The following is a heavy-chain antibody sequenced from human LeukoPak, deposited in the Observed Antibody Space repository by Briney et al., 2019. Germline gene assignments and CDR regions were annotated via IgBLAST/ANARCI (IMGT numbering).Heavy chain of an antibody. J-gene: IGHJ6*02. CDR1: GYTFTSYA. V-gene: IGHV1-69*13. Sequence: SVKVSCKASGYTFTSYAMHWVRQAPGQRLEWMGGIIPIFGTANYAQKFQGRVTITADESTSTAYMELSSLRSEDTAVYYCARGRKVRGVIIRSYYYYGMDVWGQGTTVTVSS. CDR3: ARGRKVRGVIIRSYYYYGMDV. D-gene: IGHD3-10*01. CDR2: IIPIFGTA.